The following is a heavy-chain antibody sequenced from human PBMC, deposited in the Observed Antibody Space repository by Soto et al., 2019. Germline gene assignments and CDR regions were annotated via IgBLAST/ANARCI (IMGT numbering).Heavy chain of an antibody. Sequence: ASVQVSCKASGYLFTNYGMTWVRLAPGQGLEWMGWISANSGITYNAERLQGRVTMTTDTSTSTAYLELRNLGSDDTAIYYCARGPTRSYNYFDPWGQGTLVTVSS. J-gene: IGHJ5*02. V-gene: IGHV1-18*01. CDR2: ISANSGIT. CDR3: ARGPTRSYNYFDP. CDR1: GYLFTNYG.